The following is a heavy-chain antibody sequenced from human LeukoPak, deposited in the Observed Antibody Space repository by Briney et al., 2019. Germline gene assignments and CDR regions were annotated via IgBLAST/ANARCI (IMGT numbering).Heavy chain of an antibody. Sequence: PGGSLRLSCAASGFTFDDYGMSWVRQAPGKGLEWVSGINWNGSSTGYADSVKGRFTISRDNAKNSLYLQMNSLRAEDTALYYCARGLRFLEWLSGFDYWGQGTLVTVSS. CDR3: ARGLRFLEWLSGFDY. CDR2: INWNGSST. J-gene: IGHJ4*02. V-gene: IGHV3-20*04. CDR1: GFTFDDYG. D-gene: IGHD3-3*01.